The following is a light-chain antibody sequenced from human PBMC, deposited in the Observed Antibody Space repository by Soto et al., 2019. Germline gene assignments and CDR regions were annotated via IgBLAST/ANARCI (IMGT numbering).Light chain of an antibody. Sequence: QSALTQPPSVSGSPGQSVAISCSGTSSDVGSYNRVSWYQQPPGTAPKLMIYDVSNRPSGVPDRFSGSKSGNTASLTISGLQAEDEADYYCSSFTPSSTYVFGTGTKVTVV. V-gene: IGLV2-18*02. CDR2: DVS. J-gene: IGLJ1*01. CDR1: SSDVGSYNR. CDR3: SSFTPSSTYV.